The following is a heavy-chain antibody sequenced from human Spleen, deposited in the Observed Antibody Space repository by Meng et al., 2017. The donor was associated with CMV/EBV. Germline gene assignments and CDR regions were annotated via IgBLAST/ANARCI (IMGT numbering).Heavy chain of an antibody. CDR2: INSDGSST. CDR3: AVNDDFWSGRWD. CDR1: GFTFDDFT. D-gene: IGHD3-3*01. V-gene: IGHV3-74*01. Sequence: ESLKISCAASGFTFDDFTLHWVRQAPGKGLEWVSRINSDGSSTSYADSVKGRFTITRDNAKNTLYLQMNSLSAEDTAVYYRAVNDDFWSGRWDRGQGTLVTVSS. J-gene: IGHJ4*02.